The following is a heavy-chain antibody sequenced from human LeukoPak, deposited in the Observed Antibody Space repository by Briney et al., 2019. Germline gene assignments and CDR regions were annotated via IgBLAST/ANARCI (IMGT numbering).Heavy chain of an antibody. V-gene: IGHV3-30-3*01. CDR1: GFTFISYA. J-gene: IGHJ3*02. CDR2: ISYDGSNK. D-gene: IGHD4-17*01. Sequence: GALRLSCAASGFTFISYAMHWVRQAPGKGLEWVAVISYDGSNKYYADSVKGRFTISRDDSKNTLYLQMNSLRAEDTAVYYCARAFYGDYVGGEGAFDIWGQGTMVTVSS. CDR3: ARAFYGDYVGGEGAFDI.